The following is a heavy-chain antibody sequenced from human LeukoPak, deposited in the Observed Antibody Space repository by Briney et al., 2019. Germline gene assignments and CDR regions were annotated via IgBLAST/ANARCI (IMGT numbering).Heavy chain of an antibody. CDR2: IYTSGTT. V-gene: IGHV4-4*07. J-gene: IGHJ4*01. CDR1: GGSISSYY. CDR3: ARENSGSYREFDY. D-gene: IGHD1-26*01. Sequence: ETLSLTCTVSGGSISSYYWSWIRQPAGKGLEWIGRIYTSGTTNYNASLKSRVSMSVDTSKNQFSLKLSSVTAADTAVFYCARENSGSYREFDYWGQEPWSPSRQ.